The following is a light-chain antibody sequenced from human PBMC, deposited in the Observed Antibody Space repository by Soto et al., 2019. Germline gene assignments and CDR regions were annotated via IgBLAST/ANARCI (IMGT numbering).Light chain of an antibody. J-gene: IGLJ2*01. CDR1: SSDVGSYNL. V-gene: IGLV2-23*03. Sequence: QSVLTQPASVAGSPGQSITISCTGTSSDVGSYNLVSWYQQHPGKAPKLIIYEGSKRPSGASNRFSGSKSGNTASLTISGLQAEDEADYYCCSYASSITFVFGGGTKVTVL. CDR2: EGS. CDR3: CSYASSITFV.